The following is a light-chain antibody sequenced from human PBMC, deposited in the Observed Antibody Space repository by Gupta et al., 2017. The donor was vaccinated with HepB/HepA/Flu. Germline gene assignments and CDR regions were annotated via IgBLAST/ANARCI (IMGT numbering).Light chain of an antibody. V-gene: IGLV1-47*01. CDR1: SPDIGSIY. Sequence: QSVLSQPPSASGTPGQRVTSTCSGSSPDIGSIYVYWYQQLPGTAPKLLIYRTNQRRSGVPDRFSGSKSGTSASLAISGLRSEDEADYYCAAWDDSLSSWVFGGGTKLIVL. J-gene: IGLJ3*02. CDR3: AAWDDSLSSWV. CDR2: RTN.